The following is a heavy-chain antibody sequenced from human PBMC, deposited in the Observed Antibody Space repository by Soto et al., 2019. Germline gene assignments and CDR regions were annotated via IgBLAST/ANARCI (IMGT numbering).Heavy chain of an antibody. CDR2: IGDSDTTL. J-gene: IGHJ4*02. V-gene: IGHV3-11*01. CDR3: ARARPMYCSNTLCYGPSDY. Sequence: GGSLRLSCTASGFTFSDYYMSWIRQAPGKGLEWISYIGDSDTTLYYADSVRGRFTVSRDNAQNSLFLQMNSLRAEDTAVYYCARARPMYCSNTLCYGPSDYWGQGTLVTVSS. D-gene: IGHD2-2*01. CDR1: GFTFSDYY.